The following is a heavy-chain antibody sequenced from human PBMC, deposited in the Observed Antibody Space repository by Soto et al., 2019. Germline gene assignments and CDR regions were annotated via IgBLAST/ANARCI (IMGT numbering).Heavy chain of an antibody. Sequence: SETLSLTCAVYGGSFSGYYWSWIRQPPGKGLEWIGEINHTGSTNYNPSLKSRVTISVDTSKNQFSLKLSSVTAADTAVYYCARDAWGSGMDVWGQGTTVTVSS. D-gene: IGHD3-10*01. J-gene: IGHJ6*02. CDR3: ARDAWGSGMDV. V-gene: IGHV4-34*01. CDR1: GGSFSGYY. CDR2: INHTGST.